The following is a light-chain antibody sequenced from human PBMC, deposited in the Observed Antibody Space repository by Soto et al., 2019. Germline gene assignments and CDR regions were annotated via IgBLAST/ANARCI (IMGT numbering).Light chain of an antibody. V-gene: IGKV3-15*01. Sequence: IAVTQSHATMSVSPGARATLFCRAGHSGIINLAWYHQKPGQVPSLLIYAASTSAAAIPARFSGSGSATAFILTISSLQSEDFSVYYCHQYYNCQWTFGQGTKVDIK. CDR3: HQYYNCQWT. J-gene: IGKJ1*01. CDR1: HSGIIN. CDR2: AAS.